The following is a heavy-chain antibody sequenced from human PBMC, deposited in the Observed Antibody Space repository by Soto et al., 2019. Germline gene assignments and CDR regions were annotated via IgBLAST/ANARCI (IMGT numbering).Heavy chain of an antibody. V-gene: IGHV3-66*01. CDR2: IYTGGNT. CDR1: GSTLSRDN. CDR3: MTEYMMGAAAIDY. Sequence: EVQLVESGGALVQRGGSLRLSCAVSGSTLSRDNMNCVRQAPGKGPEWVSIIYTGGNTYYAASVKGRFSVSRDRSTNTLFLQMDSLRAEYTAVSYCMTEYMMGAAAIDYWGQGTLVTGSS. D-gene: IGHD6-25*01. J-gene: IGHJ4*02.